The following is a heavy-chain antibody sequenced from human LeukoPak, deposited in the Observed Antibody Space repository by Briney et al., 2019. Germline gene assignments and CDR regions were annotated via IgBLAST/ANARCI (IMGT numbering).Heavy chain of an antibody. V-gene: IGHV4-34*01. J-gene: IGHJ4*02. CDR2: INHSGST. CDR1: GGSFSGYY. D-gene: IGHD3-16*02. Sequence: SETLSLTCAVYGGSFSGYYWSWIRQPPGKGLEWIGEINHSGSTNYNPSLKSRVTISVDTSKNQFSLKLSSVTAADTAVYYCAKAPLGELSSPYYFEYWGQGTLVTVSS. CDR3: AKAPLGELSSPYYFEY.